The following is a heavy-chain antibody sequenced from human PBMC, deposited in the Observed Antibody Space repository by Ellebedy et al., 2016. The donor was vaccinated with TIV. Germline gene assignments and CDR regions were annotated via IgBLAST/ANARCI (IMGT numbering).Heavy chain of an antibody. V-gene: IGHV3-48*04. CDR2: ISSGSRTI. CDR1: GFTFSDYS. CDR3: ARGSTAVTRGCFDY. Sequence: GESLKISCAASGFTFSDYSMNWVRQAPGKGLEWLSYISSGSRTILYADSVKGRFTISRDNAKNSLYLQMNSLRAEDTAVYYCARGSTAVTRGCFDYWGQGTLVTVSS. D-gene: IGHD4-17*01. J-gene: IGHJ4*02.